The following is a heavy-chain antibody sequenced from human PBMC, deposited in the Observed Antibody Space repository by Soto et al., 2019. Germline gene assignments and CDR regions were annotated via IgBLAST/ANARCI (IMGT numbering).Heavy chain of an antibody. D-gene: IGHD5-18*01. J-gene: IGHJ6*02. Sequence: EVQLVESGGGLIQPGGSLRLSCAASGFTVSSNYMSWVRQAPGKGLEWVSVIYSGGSTYYADSVKGRFTISRDNSKNTLYLQMNSLRAEDTAVYYCARDVTPYYYHGMDVWGQGTTVTVSS. CDR3: ARDVTPYYYHGMDV. CDR1: GFTVSSNY. CDR2: IYSGGST. V-gene: IGHV3-53*01.